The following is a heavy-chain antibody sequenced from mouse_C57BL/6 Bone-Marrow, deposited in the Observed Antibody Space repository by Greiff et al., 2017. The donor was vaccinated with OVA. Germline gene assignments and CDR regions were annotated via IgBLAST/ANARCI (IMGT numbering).Heavy chain of an antibody. Sequence: VQLQQSGPELVKPGASVKMSCKASGYTFTDYYMHWVKQKPGKGLEWIGEIYPGSGNPYYNEKFKGKATLTADTSSSTAYMQLSSLTSEDSAVYFCARLSYYGSSSYFDYWGQGTTLTVSS. CDR2: YPGSGNPY. V-gene: IGHV1-83*01. J-gene: IGHJ2*01. D-gene: IGHD1-1*01. CDR1: YTFTDYYM. CDR3: RLSYYGSSSYFDY.